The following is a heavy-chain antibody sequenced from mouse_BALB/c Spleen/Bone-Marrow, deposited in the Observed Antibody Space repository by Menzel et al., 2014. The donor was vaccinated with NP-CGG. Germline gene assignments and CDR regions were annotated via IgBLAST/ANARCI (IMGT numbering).Heavy chain of an antibody. V-gene: IGHV4-1*02. CDR2: INPDRSTI. CDR1: VFDFSPFW. D-gene: IGHD1-2*01. J-gene: IGHJ3*01. Sequence: LVESGGSLKLSCAASVFDFSPFWMSWVRQAPGKGLEWIGEINPDRSTINYRPSLKDKFIISRGNAKNTLYLLMSKVRSEDTALYYCARLHYYGYGAYWGQGTLVTVSA. CDR3: ARLHYYGYGAY.